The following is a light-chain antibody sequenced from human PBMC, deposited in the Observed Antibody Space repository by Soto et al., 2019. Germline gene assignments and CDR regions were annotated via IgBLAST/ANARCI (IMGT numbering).Light chain of an antibody. CDR1: SGNIGAGYD. V-gene: IGLV1-40*01. J-gene: IGLJ2*01. CDR2: NND. Sequence: QSVLTQPPSVSGAPGQSVTISCTGTSGNIGAGYDVHWYQQPPGSTPKLLIYNNDNRPSGVPERFSGFTSGASASLTITGLQAEDEADYYCHSYDCSLGGARVFGVGTKLTVL. CDR3: HSYDCSLGGARV.